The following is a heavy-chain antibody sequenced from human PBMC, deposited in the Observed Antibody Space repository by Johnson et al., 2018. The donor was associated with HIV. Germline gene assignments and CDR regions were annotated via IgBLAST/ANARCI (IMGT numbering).Heavy chain of an antibody. CDR1: GFTFDDYG. CDR2: IKWNGGCT. D-gene: IGHD3-22*01. CDR3: ARVMSSGYFFDAFDI. Sequence: VQLVESGGGLVQPGGSLRLSCAASGFTFDDYGMNWVRQVPGKGLEWVAGIKWNGGCTGYADSVKGRFTIYRDNAKNSLYLQMVSLRAEDTALYYCARVMSSGYFFDAFDIWGQGTMVTVSS. J-gene: IGHJ3*02. V-gene: IGHV3-20*04.